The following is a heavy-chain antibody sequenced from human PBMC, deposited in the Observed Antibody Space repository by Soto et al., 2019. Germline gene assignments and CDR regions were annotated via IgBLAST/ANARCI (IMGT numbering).Heavy chain of an antibody. CDR3: ARDLGGYDLYGPDT. D-gene: IGHD5-12*01. J-gene: IGHJ5*02. V-gene: IGHV1-2*02. CDR1: GDTFTDSS. CDR2: INLNSGDT. Sequence: ASVKVSCKTSGDTFTDSSMHWVRQAPGQGLEWMGWINLNSGDTNYAEKFRGRVTMTRDTSIITAYMELTRLKSGDTAVYYCARDLGGYDLYGPDTWGQGTLVTVS.